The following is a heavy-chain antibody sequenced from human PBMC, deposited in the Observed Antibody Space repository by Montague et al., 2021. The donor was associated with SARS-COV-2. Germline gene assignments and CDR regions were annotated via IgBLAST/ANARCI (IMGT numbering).Heavy chain of an antibody. D-gene: IGHD5-24*01. J-gene: IGHJ4*02. Sequence: SETLSLTCTVSGGSISSYYWSWIRQPPGKGLEWIGYIYYSGSTNYNPSLKSRVTISVDTPKNQFSLKLSSVTAADTAVYYCARVFPRWLQLDPYFDYWGQGTLVTVSS. CDR1: GGSISSYY. V-gene: IGHV4-59*01. CDR2: IYYSGST. CDR3: ARVFPRWLQLDPYFDY.